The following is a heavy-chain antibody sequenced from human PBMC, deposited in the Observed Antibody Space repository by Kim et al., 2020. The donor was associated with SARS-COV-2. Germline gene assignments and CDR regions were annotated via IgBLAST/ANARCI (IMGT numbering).Heavy chain of an antibody. CDR3: VRIGLDAFDY. Sequence: NEVYADSVRCRFTISRESYENALYLQMNSLRADDTAVYYCVRIGLDAFDYWGQGTLVTVSS. J-gene: IGHJ4*02. V-gene: IGHV3-30*03. D-gene: IGHD1-1*01. CDR2: NE.